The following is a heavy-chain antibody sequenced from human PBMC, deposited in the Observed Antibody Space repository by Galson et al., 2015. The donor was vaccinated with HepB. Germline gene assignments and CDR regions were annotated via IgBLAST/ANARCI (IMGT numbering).Heavy chain of an antibody. CDR1: GFSFSTDPVG. Sequence: ALVKPTQTLTLTCTFSGFSFSTDPVGVGWIRQPPGKALEWLALIYWDDEKQYSPSLKSRLTITKDTSKNQVVLTMANMDPVDTATYFCAKRRDVFDYWGQGTLVTVSS. CDR2: IYWDDEK. CDR3: AKRRDVFDY. V-gene: IGHV2-5*02. J-gene: IGHJ4*02.